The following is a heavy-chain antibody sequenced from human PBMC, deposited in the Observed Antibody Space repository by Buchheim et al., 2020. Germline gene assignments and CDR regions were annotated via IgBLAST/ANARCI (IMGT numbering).Heavy chain of an antibody. CDR1: GGSVSSGTYY. CDR3: ARGAYCHAITCFDY. D-gene: IGHD2-2*01. Sequence: QVQLQESGPGLVKPSETLSLTCTVSGGSVSSGTYYWSWIRQTPGKGLEWIGYIHYTGITKYNPSLTSRVTISADTSKNQFSLNLSSVTAADTAVYYCARGAYCHAITCFDYWSQGSL. J-gene: IGHJ4*02. V-gene: IGHV4-61*01. CDR2: IHYTGIT.